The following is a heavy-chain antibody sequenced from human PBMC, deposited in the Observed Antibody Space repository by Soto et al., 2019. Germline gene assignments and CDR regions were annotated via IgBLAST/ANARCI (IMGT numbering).Heavy chain of an antibody. Sequence: QVQLVQSGAEVKKPGASVKVSCKASGYTFTSYGISWVRQAPGQGLEWMGWISAYNGNTNYAQKLQGRVTMTTDTSTSTYYMELRSLRSDDTAVYYCAREALLRLYYYYGMDVWGQGTTVTVSS. D-gene: IGHD1-26*01. CDR1: GYTFTSYG. CDR3: AREALLRLYYYYGMDV. CDR2: ISAYNGNT. J-gene: IGHJ6*02. V-gene: IGHV1-18*01.